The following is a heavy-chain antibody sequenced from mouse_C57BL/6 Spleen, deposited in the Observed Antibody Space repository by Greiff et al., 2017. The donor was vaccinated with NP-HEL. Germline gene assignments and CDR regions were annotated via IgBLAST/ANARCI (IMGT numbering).Heavy chain of an antibody. CDR1: GYSITSGYY. D-gene: IGHD1-2*01. V-gene: IGHV3-6*01. CDR2: ISYDGSN. J-gene: IGHJ4*01. Sequence: EVQLVESGPGLVKPSQSLSLTCSVTGYSITSGYYWNWIRQFPGNKLEWMGYISYDGSNNYNPSLKNRISITRDTSKNQFFLKLNSVTTEDTATYYCASGYLYAMDYWGQGTSVTVSS. CDR3: ASGYLYAMDY.